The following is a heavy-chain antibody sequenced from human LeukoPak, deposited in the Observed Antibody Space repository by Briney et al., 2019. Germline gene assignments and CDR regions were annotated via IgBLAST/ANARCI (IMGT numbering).Heavy chain of an antibody. V-gene: IGHV3-21*01. CDR3: ARTVVVAAYYFDY. Sequence: PGGSLRLSCAASGFTFSSYSMNWVRQAPGKGLEWVSSISSSSSYIYYADSVKGRFTISRDNAKNSLYLQMNSLRAEDTAVYYCARTVVVAAYYFDYWGQGTLVTVSS. CDR2: ISSSSSYI. D-gene: IGHD2-15*01. CDR1: GFTFSSYS. J-gene: IGHJ4*02.